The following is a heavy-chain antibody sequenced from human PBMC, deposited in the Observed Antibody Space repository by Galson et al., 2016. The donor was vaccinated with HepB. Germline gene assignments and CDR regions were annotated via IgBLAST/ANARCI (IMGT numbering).Heavy chain of an antibody. CDR1: GFTFSTYD. CDR3: AKSGGDGYNHWYFDL. CDR2: ISGSGHST. J-gene: IGHJ2*01. Sequence: SLRLSCAASGFTFSTYDMNWVRQAPGKGLEWVSSISGSGHSTYYADSVKGRFTISRDNSKNTLCLQMNSLRADDTAVYYCAKSGGDGYNHWYFDLWGRGTLFTVSS. V-gene: IGHV3-23*01. D-gene: IGHD5-24*01.